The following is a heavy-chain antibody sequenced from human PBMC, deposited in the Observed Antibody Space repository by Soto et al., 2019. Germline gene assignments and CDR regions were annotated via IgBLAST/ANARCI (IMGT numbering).Heavy chain of an antibody. CDR2: INGDGTTT. Sequence: GGSLRLSGAASGFTFSNTWIHWVRQAPGKGLVWVSHINGDGTTTTYADSVKGRFTISRDNAKNTVHLQMNSLRAEDTAVYYCATDGSYAQHVWGQGTTVTVSS. V-gene: IGHV3-74*01. J-gene: IGHJ6*02. D-gene: IGHD2-2*01. CDR1: GFTFSNTW. CDR3: ATDGSYAQHV.